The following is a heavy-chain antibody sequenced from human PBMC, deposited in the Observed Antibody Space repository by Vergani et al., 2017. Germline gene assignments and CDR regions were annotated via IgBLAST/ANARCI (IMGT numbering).Heavy chain of an antibody. CDR3: AREGKYDTLFDP. CDR1: GGSISSGSYS. D-gene: IGHD3-9*01. V-gene: IGHV4-61*02. J-gene: IGHJ5*02. Sequence: QVQLQESGPGLVKPSQTLSLTCTVSGGSISSGSYSWSWIRQPAGKGLEWIGRIYTSGSTNYNPSLKSRVTISVDTSKNQFSLKLSSVTAADTAVYYCAREGKYDTLFDPWGQGTRVTVSS. CDR2: IYTSGST.